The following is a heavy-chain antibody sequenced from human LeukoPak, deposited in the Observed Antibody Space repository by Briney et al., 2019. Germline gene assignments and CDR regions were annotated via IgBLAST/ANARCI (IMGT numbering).Heavy chain of an antibody. CDR1: GFTFSSYW. Sequence: GGSLRLSCAASGFTFSSYWMSWVRQAPGKGLEWVANIKQDGSEKYYVDSVKSRFTITRDNAKNSLYLQVNSLRAEDTAVYYCARDWIAVGATSDYWGQGTRVTVSA. D-gene: IGHD1-26*01. CDR2: IKQDGSEK. V-gene: IGHV3-7*01. CDR3: ARDWIAVGATSDY. J-gene: IGHJ4*02.